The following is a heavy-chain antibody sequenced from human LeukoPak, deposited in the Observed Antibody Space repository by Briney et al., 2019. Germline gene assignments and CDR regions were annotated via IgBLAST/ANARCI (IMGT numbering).Heavy chain of an antibody. CDR3: ARSSRTLFDY. Sequence: GGSLRLSCAASGFTFSSYGMHWVRQAPGKGLEWVSVIYSGGSTYYADSVKGRFTISRDNSKNTLYLQMNSLRAEDTAVYYCARSSRTLFDYWGQGTLVTVSS. CDR1: GFTFSSYG. J-gene: IGHJ4*02. V-gene: IGHV3-66*01. CDR2: IYSGGST. D-gene: IGHD1-26*01.